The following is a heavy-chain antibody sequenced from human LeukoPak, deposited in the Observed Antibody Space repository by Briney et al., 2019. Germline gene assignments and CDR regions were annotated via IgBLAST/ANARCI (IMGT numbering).Heavy chain of an antibody. CDR1: GYTGSDYY. CDR2: INPKTVET. V-gene: IGHV1-2*02. Sequence: ASVKVSCKTSGYTGSDYYMHWARQAPGQGLGWMGWINPKTVETKYTQEFQGRVTMTADTSISTVHMELRRLTFDDTAMYYCATPVPGYGALDVWGQGTMVTVSS. CDR3: ATPVPGYGALDV. D-gene: IGHD3-9*01. J-gene: IGHJ3*01.